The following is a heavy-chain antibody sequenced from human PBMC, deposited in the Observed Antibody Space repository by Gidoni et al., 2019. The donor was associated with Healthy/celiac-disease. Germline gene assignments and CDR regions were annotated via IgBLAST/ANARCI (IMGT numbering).Heavy chain of an antibody. CDR3: ASRKRARPGELFDY. Sequence: VSCKASGGTFSSYAISWVRQAPGQGLEWMGGIIPIFGTANYAQKFQGRVTITADESTSTAYMELSSLRSEDTAVYYCASRKRARPGELFDYWGQGTLVTVSS. J-gene: IGHJ4*02. CDR1: GGTFSSYA. V-gene: IGHV1-69*01. D-gene: IGHD6-6*01. CDR2: IIPIFGTA.